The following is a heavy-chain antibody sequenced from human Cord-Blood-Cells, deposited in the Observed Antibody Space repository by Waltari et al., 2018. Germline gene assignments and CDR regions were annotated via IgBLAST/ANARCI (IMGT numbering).Heavy chain of an antibody. J-gene: IGHJ5*02. Sequence: QVPLQQWGAGLLKPSEPMSLTCAVYGGSFSGYYWRWLRQPTGKGLEWNGEINHSGHTNYNPSRKSRVTISVDTSKNQFSLKLSSVTAADTAVYYCARGGACSRTSCYNWFDPWGQGTLVTVSS. CDR2: INHSGHT. V-gene: IGHV4-34*01. CDR3: ARGGACSRTSCYNWFDP. D-gene: IGHD2-2*01. CDR1: GGSFSGYY.